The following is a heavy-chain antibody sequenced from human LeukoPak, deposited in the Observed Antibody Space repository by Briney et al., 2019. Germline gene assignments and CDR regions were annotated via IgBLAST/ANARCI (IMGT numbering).Heavy chain of an antibody. CDR2: IRSSTTYT. V-gene: IGHV3-21*01. J-gene: IGHJ6*03. CDR3: ARADTSEYYMDV. D-gene: IGHD2/OR15-2a*01. Sequence: PGGSLRLSCAASGFTLSRYSMNWVRQAPGKGLEWVAFIRSSTTYTYYADSVKGRVTFSRDNDRNSLYLQMDSLRAEDTAVYYCARADTSEYYMDVWGNGTTVIVSS. CDR1: GFTLSRYS.